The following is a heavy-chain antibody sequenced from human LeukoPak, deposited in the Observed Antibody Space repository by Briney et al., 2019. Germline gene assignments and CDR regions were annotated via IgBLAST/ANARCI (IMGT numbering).Heavy chain of an antibody. Sequence: GGSLRLSCAASGFAFLNYGMSWVRQAPGKGLEWVSAISGSGVTTYYAGSVKGRFTISRDNAKNSLYLQMNSLRAEDTAVYYCARDRVLSSSGAFDIWGQGTMVTVSS. CDR2: ISGSGVTT. V-gene: IGHV3-23*01. D-gene: IGHD6-13*01. J-gene: IGHJ3*02. CDR3: ARDRVLSSSGAFDI. CDR1: GFAFLNYG.